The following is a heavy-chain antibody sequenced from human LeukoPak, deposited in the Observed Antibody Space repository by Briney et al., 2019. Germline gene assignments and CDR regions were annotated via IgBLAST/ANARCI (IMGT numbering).Heavy chain of an antibody. J-gene: IGHJ5*02. CDR3: AKGGGVAVAGNWFDP. CDR1: GFTFDDYA. D-gene: IGHD6-19*01. CDR2: ISWNSGSI. V-gene: IGHV3-9*01. Sequence: GRSLRLSCAASGFTFDDYAMHWVRQAPGKGQEWVSGISWNSGSIGYADSVKGRFTISRDNAKNSLYLQMNSLRAEDTALYYCAKGGGVAVAGNWFDPWGQGTLVTVSS.